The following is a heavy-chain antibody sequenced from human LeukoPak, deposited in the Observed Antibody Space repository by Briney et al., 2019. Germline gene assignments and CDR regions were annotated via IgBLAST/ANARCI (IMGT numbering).Heavy chain of an antibody. CDR3: ARDLRYCSSTSCSPGSGWFDP. CDR1: GGSFSGYY. CDR2: INHSGST. D-gene: IGHD2-2*01. Sequence: SETLSLTCAVYGGSFSGYYWSWIRQPPGKGLEWIGEINHSGSTNYNPSLKSRVTISVDTSKNQFSLKLSSVTAADTAVYYCARDLRYCSSTSCSPGSGWFDPWGQGTLVTVSS. V-gene: IGHV4-34*01. J-gene: IGHJ5*02.